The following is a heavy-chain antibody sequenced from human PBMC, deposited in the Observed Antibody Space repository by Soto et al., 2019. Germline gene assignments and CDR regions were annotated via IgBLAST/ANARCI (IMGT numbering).Heavy chain of an antibody. Sequence: EVQLLESGGGLVQPGGSLRLSCAASGFTFSSYAMSWVRQAPGKGLEWVSAISGSGGSTYYADSVKGRFTISRDNSKNTLYLQMNSLRAEDTAVYYCAKDAGGQLLYLIRPWDKSPYFDYWGQGTLVTVSS. D-gene: IGHD2-2*02. CDR2: ISGSGGST. CDR1: GFTFSSYA. J-gene: IGHJ4*02. CDR3: AKDAGGQLLYLIRPWDKSPYFDY. V-gene: IGHV3-23*01.